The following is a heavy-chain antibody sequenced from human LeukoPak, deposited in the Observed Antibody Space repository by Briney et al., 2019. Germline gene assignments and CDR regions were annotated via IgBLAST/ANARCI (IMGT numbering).Heavy chain of an antibody. Sequence: GGSLRLSCAASGFTFSTYWMSWVRQAPGKGLEWVANIKQDGSDKYYVDSVKGRFTISRDNAKNSLFLQMNSLRAEDTAVYYCAKVRCSSNSCFPDYWGQGTLVTVSS. D-gene: IGHD2-2*01. CDR2: IKQDGSDK. CDR1: GFTFSTYW. J-gene: IGHJ4*02. V-gene: IGHV3-7*01. CDR3: AKVRCSSNSCFPDY.